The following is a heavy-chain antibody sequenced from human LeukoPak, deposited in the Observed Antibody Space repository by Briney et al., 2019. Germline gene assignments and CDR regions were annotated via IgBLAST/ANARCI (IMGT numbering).Heavy chain of an antibody. D-gene: IGHD2-2*01. J-gene: IGHJ4*02. CDR2: IWYDGSNK. V-gene: IGHV3-30*02. CDR3: ARDQGCTSTNCYSLFFHY. Sequence: GGSLRLSCAASGFTFSTYGMHWVRQAPGKGLEWVALIWYDGSNKHYADSVKGRFTISRDNYKNTLYLQMNSLRAEDTAVYYCARDQGCTSTNCYSLFFHYWGQGTLVTVSS. CDR1: GFTFSTYG.